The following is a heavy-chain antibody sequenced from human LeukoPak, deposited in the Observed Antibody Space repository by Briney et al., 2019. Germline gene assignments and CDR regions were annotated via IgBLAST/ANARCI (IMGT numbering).Heavy chain of an antibody. D-gene: IGHD2-2*01. Sequence: GESLKISCKGSGYSFTSYWIGWVRQMPGKGLEWMGIIYPGDSDTRYSPSFQGQVTTSADKSISTAYLQWSSLKASDTAMYYCARHRGRYCSSTSCLDAFDIWGQGTMVTVSS. J-gene: IGHJ3*02. CDR3: ARHRGRYCSSTSCLDAFDI. V-gene: IGHV5-51*01. CDR1: GYSFTSYW. CDR2: IYPGDSDT.